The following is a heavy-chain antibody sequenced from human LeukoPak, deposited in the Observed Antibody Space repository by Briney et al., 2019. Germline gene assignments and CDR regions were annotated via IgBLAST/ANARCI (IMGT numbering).Heavy chain of an antibody. CDR3: ARVRYCSSPTCYTDNWFDP. V-gene: IGHV4-34*01. CDR1: GGSFSGYY. J-gene: IGHJ5*02. CDR2: INHSGST. Sequence: PSETLSLTCAVYGGSFSGYYWSWIRQPPGKGLEWIGEINHSGSTNYNPSLKSRVTISVDTSKNQFSLKLNSVTAADTAVYYCARVRYCSSPTCYTDNWFDPWGQGTLVTVSS. D-gene: IGHD2-2*02.